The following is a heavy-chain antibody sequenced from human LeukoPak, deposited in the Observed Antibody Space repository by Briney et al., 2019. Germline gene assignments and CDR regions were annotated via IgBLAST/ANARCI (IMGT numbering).Heavy chain of an antibody. CDR3: AKAPYRSTFYGFDP. V-gene: IGHV3-23*01. Sequence: GGSLRLSCAVSGFTFSSYAMNWVRQPPGKGLEWVSVISDRGASAYYADSVKGRFTISRDNSKNTLYLQMNSLRAEDTAVYYCAKAPYRSTFYGFDPWGQGTLATVFS. D-gene: IGHD6-13*01. CDR1: GFTFSSYA. CDR2: ISDRGASA. J-gene: IGHJ5*02.